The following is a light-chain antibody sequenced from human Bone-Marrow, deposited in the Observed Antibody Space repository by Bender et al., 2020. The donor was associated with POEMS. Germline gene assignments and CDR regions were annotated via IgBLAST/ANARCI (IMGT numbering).Light chain of an antibody. J-gene: IGLJ2*01. CDR2: DVT. Sequence: QSALTQPASVSGSPGQSITLSCTGSSSDVGSYNHVSWYQQHPGKAPKLMIYDVTNRPSGVSNRFSGSKSGNTASLTISGLQAEDEADYYCSSYTSSTTLVFGGGTKLTVL. CDR3: SSYTSSTTLV. CDR1: SSDVGSYNH. V-gene: IGLV2-14*02.